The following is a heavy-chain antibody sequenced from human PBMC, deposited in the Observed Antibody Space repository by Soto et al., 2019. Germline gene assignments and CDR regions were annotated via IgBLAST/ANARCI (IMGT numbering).Heavy chain of an antibody. J-gene: IGHJ4*02. CDR3: ARDQPGYSYGYGVGY. CDR1: GFTFSSYS. D-gene: IGHD5-18*01. V-gene: IGHV3-21*01. Sequence: EVQLVESGGGLVKPGGSLRLSCAASGFTFSSYSMNWVRQAPGKGLEWVSSISSSSSYIYYADSVKGRFTISRDNAKNSLYLQMTSLRAEDTAVYYCARDQPGYSYGYGVGYWGQGTVVTVSS. CDR2: ISSSSSYI.